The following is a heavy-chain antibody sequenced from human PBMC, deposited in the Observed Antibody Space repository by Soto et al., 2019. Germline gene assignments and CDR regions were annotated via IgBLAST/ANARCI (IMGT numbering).Heavy chain of an antibody. V-gene: IGHV4-31*03. CDR1: GGSISSGDYY. Sequence: TSETLSLTCTVSGGSISSGDYYWSWIRHHPGKGLEWIGYIYSSGSTYYNPSLRSRVTISADTSKNQFSLRLSSVTAADTAVYYCVRDYDYDTSRNDAFDIWGQGTVVTVSS. J-gene: IGHJ3*02. CDR2: IYSSGST. D-gene: IGHD3-22*01. CDR3: VRDYDYDTSRNDAFDI.